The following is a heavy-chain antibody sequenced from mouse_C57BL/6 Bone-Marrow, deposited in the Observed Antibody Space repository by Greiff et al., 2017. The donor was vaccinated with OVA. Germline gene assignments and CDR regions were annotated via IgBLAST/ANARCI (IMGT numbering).Heavy chain of an antibody. CDR3: ASNYEGFYAMDY. J-gene: IGHJ4*01. V-gene: IGHV1-64*01. CDR1: GYTFTSYW. D-gene: IGHD2-1*01. CDR2: IHPNSGST. Sequence: QVHVKQPGAELVKPGASVKLSCKASGYTFTSYWMHWVKQRPGQGLEWIGMIHPNSGSTNYNEKFKSKATLTVDKSSSTAYMQLSSLTSEDSAVYYCASNYEGFYAMDYWGQGTSVTVSS.